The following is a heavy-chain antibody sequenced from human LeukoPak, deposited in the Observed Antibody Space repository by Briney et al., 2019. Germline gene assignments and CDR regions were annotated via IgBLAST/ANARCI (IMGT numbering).Heavy chain of an antibody. J-gene: IGHJ6*02. V-gene: IGHV3-23*01. CDR3: AKDPRITIPYGMDV. Sequence: GGSLRLSCAGSGFTLNDHAVDWVRQAPGKGLEWVSAISGSGGSTYYADSVKGRFTISRDNSKNTLYLQMNSLRAEDTAVYYCAKDPRITIPYGMDVWGQGTTVTVSS. D-gene: IGHD3-9*01. CDR2: ISGSGGST. CDR1: GFTLNDHA.